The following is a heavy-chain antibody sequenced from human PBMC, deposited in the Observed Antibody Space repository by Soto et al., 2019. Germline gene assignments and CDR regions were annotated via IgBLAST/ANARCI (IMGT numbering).Heavy chain of an antibody. D-gene: IGHD3-22*01. CDR3: AKGGPSGQIVVVINGP. V-gene: IGHV3-30*18. Sequence: GGSLRLSCAASGFTFSSYGMHWVRQAPGKGLEWVAVISYDGSNKYYADPVKGRFTISRDNSKNTLYLQMNSLRAEDTAVYYCAKGGPSGQIVVVINGPWGQGTLVTVSS. CDR2: ISYDGSNK. J-gene: IGHJ5*02. CDR1: GFTFSSYG.